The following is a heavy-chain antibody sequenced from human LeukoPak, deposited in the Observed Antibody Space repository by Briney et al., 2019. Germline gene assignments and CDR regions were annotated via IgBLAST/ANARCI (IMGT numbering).Heavy chain of an antibody. D-gene: IGHD6-25*01. Sequence: ETLSLTCIVSGGSISSYYWNWVRQAPGKGLEWVSYISSSSSTIYYADSVKGRFTISRDNAKNSLYLQMNSLRAEDTAVYYCARESIAATPFDYWGQGTLVTVSS. CDR3: ARESIAATPFDY. J-gene: IGHJ4*02. CDR1: GGSISSYY. CDR2: ISSSSSTI. V-gene: IGHV3-48*01.